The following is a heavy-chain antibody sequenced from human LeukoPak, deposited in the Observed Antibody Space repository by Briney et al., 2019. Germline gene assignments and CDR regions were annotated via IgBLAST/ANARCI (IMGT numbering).Heavy chain of an antibody. CDR2: IYSSGRT. Sequence: KPSETLSLTCTVSGGSISSYYWSWIRQPAGKGLEWIGRIYSSGRTNYDPSLKSRVTMSVDTSKNQFSLKLSSVTAADTAVYYCARDAEAYGYDYFDYWGQGTLVTVSS. D-gene: IGHD5-18*01. J-gene: IGHJ4*02. CDR1: GGSISSYY. V-gene: IGHV4-4*07. CDR3: ARDAEAYGYDYFDY.